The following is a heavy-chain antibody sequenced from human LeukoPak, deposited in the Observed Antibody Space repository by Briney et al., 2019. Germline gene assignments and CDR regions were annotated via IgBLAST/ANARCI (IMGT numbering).Heavy chain of an antibody. J-gene: IGHJ4*02. V-gene: IGHV3-30*01. CDR2: ISYDGSNK. CDR3: ARASLRLVVTAVDY. CDR1: GFTFSSYA. Sequence: PGGSLRLSCAASGFTFSSYAMHWVRQAPGKGLEWVAVISYDGSNKYYADSVKGRFTISRDNSKNTLYLQMNSLRAEDTAVYYCARASLRLVVTAVDYWGQGTLVTVPS. D-gene: IGHD2-21*02.